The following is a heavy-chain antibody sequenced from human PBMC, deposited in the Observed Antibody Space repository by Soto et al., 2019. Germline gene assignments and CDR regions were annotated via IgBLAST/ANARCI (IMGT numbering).Heavy chain of an antibody. D-gene: IGHD3-16*01. J-gene: IGHJ3*02. CDR3: ARELGEEYAFDI. V-gene: IGHV1-69*02. Sequence: ASVKVSCKASGGTFSSYTISWVRQAPGQGLEWMGRIIPILGIANYAQKFQGRVTITADKSTSTAYMELSSLRSEDTAVYYCARELGEEYAFDIWGQGTMVTVSS. CDR2: IIPILGIA. CDR1: GGTFSSYT.